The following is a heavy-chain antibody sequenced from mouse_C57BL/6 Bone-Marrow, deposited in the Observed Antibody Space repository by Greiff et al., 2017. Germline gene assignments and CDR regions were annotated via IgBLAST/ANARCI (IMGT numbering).Heavy chain of an antibody. D-gene: IGHD2-1*01. J-gene: IGHJ3*01. CDR1: GYTFTDYE. V-gene: IGHV1-15*01. CDR3: TRGNSAWFAY. Sequence: QVQLQQSGAELVRPGASVTLSCKASGYTFTDYEMHWVKQTPVHGLEWIGAIDPETGGTAYNQKFKGKAILTADKSSSTAYMELRSLTSEDSAVYYCTRGNSAWFAYGGQGTLVTVSA. CDR2: IDPETGGT.